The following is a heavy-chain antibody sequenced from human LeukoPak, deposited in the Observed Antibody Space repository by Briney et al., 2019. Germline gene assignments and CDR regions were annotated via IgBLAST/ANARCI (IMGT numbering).Heavy chain of an antibody. D-gene: IGHD3-22*01. CDR3: ARGVREYYYDSSGKTDY. CDR1: GFTFSSYW. CDR2: IKQEGSEK. J-gene: IGHJ4*02. V-gene: IGHV3-7*04. Sequence: PGGALRLSCAASGFTFSSYWMSWGRQAPGKGLEWVANIKQEGSEKYYGDSGKGRFTISRANAKNSLYLQMNSLRAEDTAVYYCARGVREYYYDSSGKTDYWGQGTLVTVSS.